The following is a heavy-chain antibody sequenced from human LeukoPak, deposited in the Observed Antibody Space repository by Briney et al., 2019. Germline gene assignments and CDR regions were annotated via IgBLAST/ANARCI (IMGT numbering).Heavy chain of an antibody. CDR3: ARGGYCSGGSCYLDY. Sequence: GASVKVSCKASGGTFSSYAISWVRQAPGQELEWMGGIIPIFGTANYAQKFQGRVTITTDESTSTAYMELSSLRSEDTAVYYCARGGYCSGGSCYLDYWGQGTLVTVSS. CDR2: IIPIFGTA. CDR1: GGTFSSYA. V-gene: IGHV1-69*05. J-gene: IGHJ4*02. D-gene: IGHD2-15*01.